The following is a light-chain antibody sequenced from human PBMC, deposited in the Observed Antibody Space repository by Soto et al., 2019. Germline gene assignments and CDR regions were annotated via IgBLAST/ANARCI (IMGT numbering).Light chain of an antibody. CDR3: SSYTTFRTPHVA. V-gene: IGLV2-14*01. J-gene: IGLJ2*01. CDR2: EVT. Sequence: QSALTQSASVSGSLGQSITISCTGTSSDVGGYNYVSWYQQHPGQAPKLLIHEVTNRPSGISDRFSGSKSANTASLTISDLQAEDEAHYYCSSYTTFRTPHVAFGGGTKLTVL. CDR1: SSDVGGYNY.